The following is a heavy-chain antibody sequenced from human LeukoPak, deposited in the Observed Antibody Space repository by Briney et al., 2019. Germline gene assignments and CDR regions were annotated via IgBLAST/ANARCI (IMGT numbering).Heavy chain of an antibody. D-gene: IGHD2-15*01. CDR3: ARAPSGCGGTCPSDH. CDR2: IHDNGDS. J-gene: IGHJ4*02. Sequence: SETLSLTCTVSGGSIRGYFWSWIRQPAGKGLEWIGRIHDNGDSNHNASLKSRVTMALDTSGNQVYLKLTSLTAADTAVYYCARAPSGCGGTCPSDHWGPGTLVTVSS. V-gene: IGHV4-4*07. CDR1: GGSIRGYF.